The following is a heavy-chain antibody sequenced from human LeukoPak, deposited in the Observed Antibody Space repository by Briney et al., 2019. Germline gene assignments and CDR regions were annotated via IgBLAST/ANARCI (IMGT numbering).Heavy chain of an antibody. CDR2: ISGSGGST. J-gene: IGHJ5*02. V-gene: IGHV3-23*01. Sequence: GGSLRLSCAASGFTFSSYAMSWVRQAPGKGLEWVSAISGSGGSTYYADSVKGRFTISRDNSKNTLYLQMNSLRAEDTAVYYCASSFAGFLTGLIIHLEWFDPWGQGTLVTVSS. CDR3: ASSFAGFLTGLIIHLEWFDP. CDR1: GFTFSSYA. D-gene: IGHD3-9*01.